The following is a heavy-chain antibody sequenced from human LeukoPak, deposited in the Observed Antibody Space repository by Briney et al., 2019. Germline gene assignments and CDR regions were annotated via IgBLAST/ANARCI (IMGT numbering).Heavy chain of an antibody. Sequence: SETLSLTCTVSGGSISSYYWSWIRQPPGKGLEWIGYIYYSGSTNYNPSLKSRVTISVDTSKNQFSLKLSSVTAADTAVYYCARSHYYDSWDYWGQVTLVTVSS. CDR3: ARSHYYDSWDY. CDR2: IYYSGST. V-gene: IGHV4-59*01. J-gene: IGHJ4*02. CDR1: GGSISSYY. D-gene: IGHD3-22*01.